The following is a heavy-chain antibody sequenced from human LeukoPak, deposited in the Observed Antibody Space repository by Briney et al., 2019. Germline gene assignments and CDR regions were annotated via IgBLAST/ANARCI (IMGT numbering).Heavy chain of an antibody. Sequence: SETLSLTCTVSGGSISSSTYYWGWIRQPPGKGLEWIGSIYYSGTTYYNPSLKSRVTISVDTSKNQFSLKLSSVTAADTAVYYCARLIPATIGLDYWGQGTLVTVSS. CDR3: ARLIPATIGLDY. D-gene: IGHD2-2*02. CDR2: IYYSGTT. CDR1: GGSISSSTYY. J-gene: IGHJ4*02. V-gene: IGHV4-39*07.